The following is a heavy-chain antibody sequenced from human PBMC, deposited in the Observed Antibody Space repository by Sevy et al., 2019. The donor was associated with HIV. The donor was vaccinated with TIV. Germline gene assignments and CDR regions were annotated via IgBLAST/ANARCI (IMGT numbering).Heavy chain of an antibody. CDR3: TRLDSGYVSFDY. CDR2: IRSKANSYAT. D-gene: IGHD5-12*01. V-gene: IGHV3-73*01. CDR1: GFTFSGSA. J-gene: IGHJ4*01. Sequence: GGSLRLSCAASGFTFSGSAMHWVRQASGKGLEWVGRIRSKANSYATAYAASVKGRFTISRDDSKNTAYLQMNSLKTEDTAVYYCTRLDSGYVSFDYWGQEPWSPSPQ.